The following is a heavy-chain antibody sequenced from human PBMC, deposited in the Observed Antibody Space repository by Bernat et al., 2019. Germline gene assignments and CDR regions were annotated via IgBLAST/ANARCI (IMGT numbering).Heavy chain of an antibody. J-gene: IGHJ4*02. V-gene: IGHV4-39*01. CDR3: ARIVVVPAATLVFDY. CDR1: GGSISSSSYY. D-gene: IGHD2-2*01. CDR2: IYYSGST. Sequence: QLQLQESGPGLVKPSETLSLTCTVSGGSISSSSYYWGWIRQPPGKGLEWIGSIYYSGSTYYNPSLKSRVTISVHTSKNQFSLKLSSVTAADTAVYYCARIVVVPAATLVFDYWGQGTLVTVSS.